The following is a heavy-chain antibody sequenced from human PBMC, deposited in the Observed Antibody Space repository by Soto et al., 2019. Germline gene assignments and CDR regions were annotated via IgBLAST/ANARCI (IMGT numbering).Heavy chain of an antibody. CDR1: GFTFSSYA. CDR2: ISGSGGST. Sequence: GGSLRLSCAASGFTFSSYAMSWVRQAPGKGLEWVSAISGSGGSTYYADSVKGRFTISRDNSKNTLYLQMNSLRAEDTAVYYCAKILSHCSGGSCSDAFDIWGQGTMVTVSS. D-gene: IGHD2-15*01. CDR3: AKILSHCSGGSCSDAFDI. V-gene: IGHV3-23*01. J-gene: IGHJ3*02.